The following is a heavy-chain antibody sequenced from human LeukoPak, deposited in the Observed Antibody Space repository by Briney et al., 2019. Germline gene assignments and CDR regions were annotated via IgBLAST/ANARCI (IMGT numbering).Heavy chain of an antibody. D-gene: IGHD5-12*01. CDR1: GGSISTYY. Sequence: KPSETLSLTCSVSGGSISTYYWPGIRHPPGKGREWIGYMRFSGSTNYNPSLKSRVTMSVDTSKNQLSLIVSSVTAADTAVYFCARGGRHGGYQDFDYWGQGTLVTVSS. CDR2: MRFSGST. J-gene: IGHJ4*02. CDR3: ARGGRHGGYQDFDY. V-gene: IGHV4-59*01.